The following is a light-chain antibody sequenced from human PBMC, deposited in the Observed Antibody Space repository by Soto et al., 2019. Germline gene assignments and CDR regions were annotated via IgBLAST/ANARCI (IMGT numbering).Light chain of an antibody. CDR1: QSVSSS. Sequence: EIVLTQSPATLSLSPGEGATLSCRASQSVSSSLAWYQQKPGQAPRLLIYDASNRATGIPARFSGSGSGTDFTLTISSLEPADFAVYYCQQRSDWPPITFGQGTRLEIK. V-gene: IGKV3-11*01. CDR2: DAS. J-gene: IGKJ5*01. CDR3: QQRSDWPPIT.